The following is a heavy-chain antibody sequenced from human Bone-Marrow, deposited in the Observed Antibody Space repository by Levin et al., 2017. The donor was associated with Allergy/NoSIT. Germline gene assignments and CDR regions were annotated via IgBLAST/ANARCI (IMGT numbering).Heavy chain of an antibody. J-gene: IGHJ3*02. CDR1: GGSFSNYG. CDR2: IIPIFGVA. D-gene: IGHD3-10*01. Sequence: SVKVSCKASGGSFSNYGISWVRQAPGQGLEWMGRIIPIFGVANYAQQFLGRVTITAEKSTNIAYLELSSLRSEDTAVFYCATSFGSGTYYKRVGAFDIWGQGTMVTVSS. V-gene: IGHV1-69*04. CDR3: ATSFGSGTYYKRVGAFDI.